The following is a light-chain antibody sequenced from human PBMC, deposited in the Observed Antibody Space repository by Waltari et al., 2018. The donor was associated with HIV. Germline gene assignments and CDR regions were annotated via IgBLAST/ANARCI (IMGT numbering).Light chain of an antibody. Sequence: QSFLTQPPSASATPGQPVTLSCSGHSPNIQNATVSWYQQLPGMPPKLLIYKNFLRPSGVPDRFAASKSGTSASLTISGLRSADEADYYCVGWDSSLSAYVFGAGTKVAVL. CDR3: VGWDSSLSAYV. CDR1: SPNIQNAT. CDR2: KNF. V-gene: IGLV1-47*01. J-gene: IGLJ1*01.